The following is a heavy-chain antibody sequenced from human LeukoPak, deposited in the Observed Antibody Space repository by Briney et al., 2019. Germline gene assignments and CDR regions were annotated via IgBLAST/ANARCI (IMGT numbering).Heavy chain of an antibody. J-gene: IGHJ4*02. V-gene: IGHV4-34*01. Sequence: PSETLSLTCAVYGGSFSGYHWSWIRQPPGKGLEWIGEINHSGSTNYNPSLKSRVTISVDTSKNQFSLKLSSVTAADTAVYYCARGRSSGYSRYWGQGTLVTVSS. CDR3: ARGRSSGYSRY. CDR1: GGSFSGYH. CDR2: INHSGST. D-gene: IGHD3-22*01.